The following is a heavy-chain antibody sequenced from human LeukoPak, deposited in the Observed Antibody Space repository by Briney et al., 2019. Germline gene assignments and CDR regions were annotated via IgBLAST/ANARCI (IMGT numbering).Heavy chain of an antibody. CDR1: GVAFSDCY. CDR3: ARYARELDY. J-gene: IGHJ4*02. CDR2: IGGSGGDI. Sequence: GGSLRLSCAASGVAFSDCYMTWLRQAPGKGLEYISYIGGSGGDITYADSVRRRFTVSRDNAKNSLYLQMNSLRVEDTAVYYCARYARELDYWGQGSLVTVSS. D-gene: IGHD2-2*01. V-gene: IGHV3-11*01.